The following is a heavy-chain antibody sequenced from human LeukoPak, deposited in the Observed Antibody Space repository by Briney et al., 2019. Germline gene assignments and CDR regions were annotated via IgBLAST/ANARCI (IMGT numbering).Heavy chain of an antibody. CDR2: IRSKANSYAT. CDR3: TRPYYDSSGYHDY. Sequence: PGGSLRLSCAAPGFTFSGSAMHWVRQASGKGLEWAGRIRSKANSYATAYAASVKGRFTISRDDSKNTAYLQMNSLKTEDTAVYYCTRPYYDSSGYHDYWGQGTLVTVSS. D-gene: IGHD3-22*01. V-gene: IGHV3-73*01. CDR1: GFTFSGSA. J-gene: IGHJ4*02.